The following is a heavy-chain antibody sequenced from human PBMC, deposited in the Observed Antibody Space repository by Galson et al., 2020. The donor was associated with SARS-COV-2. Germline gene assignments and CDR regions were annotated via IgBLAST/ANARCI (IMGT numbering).Heavy chain of an antibody. CDR1: GNIFSSFA. CDR3: SIMVRGVLTPGTFDI. Sequence: SVKVSCKASGNIFSSFAISWVRQAPGQGLEWMGGISAISGTTNYAQKFQDRVTITADEATSTAYMELSSLRSEDTALYYCSIMVRGVLTPGTFDIWGQGSMVTVSS. J-gene: IGHJ3*02. D-gene: IGHD3-10*01. V-gene: IGHV1-69*13. CDR2: ISAISGTT.